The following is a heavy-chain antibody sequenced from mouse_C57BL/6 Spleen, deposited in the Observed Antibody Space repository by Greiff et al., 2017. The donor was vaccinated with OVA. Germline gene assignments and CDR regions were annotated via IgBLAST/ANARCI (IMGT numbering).Heavy chain of an antibody. J-gene: IGHJ2*01. CDR2: INPNYGTT. D-gene: IGHD2-10*01. Sequence: EVKVVESGPELVKPGASVKISCKASGYSFTDYNMNWVKQSNGKSLEWIGVINPNYGTTSYNQKFKGKATLTVDQSSSTAYMQLNSLTSEDSAVYYCARSSYGNYTPLLDYWGQGTTLTVSS. CDR3: ARSSYGNYTPLLDY. CDR1: GYSFTDYN. V-gene: IGHV1-39*01.